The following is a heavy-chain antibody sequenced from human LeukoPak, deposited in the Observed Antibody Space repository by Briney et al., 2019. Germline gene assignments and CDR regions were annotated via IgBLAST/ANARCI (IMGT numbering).Heavy chain of an antibody. J-gene: IGHJ6*03. CDR1: GGSFSGYY. D-gene: IGHD6-19*01. Sequence: KPSETLSLTCAVYGGSFSGYYWSWIRQPPGKGLEWIGEINHSGSTNYNPSLKSRVTISVDTSKNQFSLKLSSVTAADTAVYYCARASRGYSSGWYEGHYYYYYMDVWGKGTTVTVSS. CDR2: INHSGST. V-gene: IGHV4-34*01. CDR3: ARASRGYSSGWYEGHYYYYYMDV.